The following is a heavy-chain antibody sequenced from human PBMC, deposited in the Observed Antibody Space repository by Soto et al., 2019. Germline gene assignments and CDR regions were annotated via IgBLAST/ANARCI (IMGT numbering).Heavy chain of an antibody. CDR2: IKQDGSEK. Sequence: AGGSLRLSCAASGFTFSTYWMSWVRQAPGKGLEWVANIKQDGSEKYYVDSVKGRFTISRDNAKNSLYLQMNSLRAEDTAVYYCARDCSSTSCYTGYGMDVWGQGTTVTAP. CDR3: ARDCSSTSCYTGYGMDV. D-gene: IGHD2-2*02. V-gene: IGHV3-7*03. J-gene: IGHJ6*02. CDR1: GFTFSTYW.